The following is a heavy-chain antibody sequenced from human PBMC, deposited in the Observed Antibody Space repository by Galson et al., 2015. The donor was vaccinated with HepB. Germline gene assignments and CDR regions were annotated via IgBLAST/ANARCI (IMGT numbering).Heavy chain of an antibody. Sequence: SVKVSCKASGYTFTSYYMHWVRQAPGQGLEWMGIINPSGGSTSYAQKFQGRVTMTRDTSTSTVYMELSSLRSEDTAVYYCARYDFWSGYPGSPSHNWFDPWGQGTLVTVSS. CDR2: INPSGGST. CDR1: GYTFTSYY. CDR3: ARYDFWSGYPGSPSHNWFDP. D-gene: IGHD3-3*01. V-gene: IGHV1-46*01. J-gene: IGHJ5*02.